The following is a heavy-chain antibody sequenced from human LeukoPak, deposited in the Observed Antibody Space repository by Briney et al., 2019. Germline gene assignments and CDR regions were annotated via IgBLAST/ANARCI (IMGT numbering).Heavy chain of an antibody. V-gene: IGHV1-69*05. CDR2: IIPICGTA. D-gene: IGHD2-2*01. Sequence: SVKVSCKASGGTFSSHAIAWVRQAPGQGPEWMGGIIPICGTANYAQKFQGRVTITTDESTSTTYMELSSLTSDDAAVYYCARGLQYQLLKALGYYYMDVWGEGTTVTVSS. CDR3: ARGLQYQLLKALGYYYMDV. J-gene: IGHJ6*03. CDR1: GGTFSSHA.